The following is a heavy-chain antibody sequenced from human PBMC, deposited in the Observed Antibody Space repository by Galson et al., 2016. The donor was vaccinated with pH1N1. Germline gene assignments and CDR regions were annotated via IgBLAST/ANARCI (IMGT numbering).Heavy chain of an antibody. Sequence: QSGAEVTKPGESLKISCKGSGYIFTTYWIGWVRQKPGKVLEWMGIISPGDSDIRYSPSFQGQVTISVDKSISTAYLQWSSLKASDTAMYYCASTTGGYRYAGYFDYWGQGTLVTVSS. CDR2: ISPGDSDI. CDR1: GYIFTTYW. D-gene: IGHD5-12*01. J-gene: IGHJ4*02. V-gene: IGHV5-51*03. CDR3: ASTTGGYRYAGYFDY.